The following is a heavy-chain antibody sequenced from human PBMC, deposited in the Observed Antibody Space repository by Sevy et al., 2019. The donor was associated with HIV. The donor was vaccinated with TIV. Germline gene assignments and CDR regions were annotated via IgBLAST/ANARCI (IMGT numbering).Heavy chain of an antibody. D-gene: IGHD3-9*01. J-gene: IGHJ4*02. V-gene: IGHV3-15*01. CDR2: IKSKIDGETT. CDR3: ATAPGYYDSAPFDY. Sequence: GGSLRLSCAVSGLTFNNAWMNWVRPAPGTGLQWVGLIKSKIDGETTDYAAPVKGRFTISRDDSKNTLFLQMNSLKIEDTAVYYCATAPGYYDSAPFDYWGPGTLVTVSS. CDR1: GLTFNNAW.